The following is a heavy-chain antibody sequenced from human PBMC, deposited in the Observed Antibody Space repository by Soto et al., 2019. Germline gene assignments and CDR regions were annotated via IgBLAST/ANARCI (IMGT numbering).Heavy chain of an antibody. Sequence: ELQVLEYGGGLVQPGGSLRLTCAASGFTLSEYGTSWVRQAPGKGLEWVSFVSGSGDSTYYTDSVKGRLTISRDSSKNTVCQQMNGLRAEDTAVYYCATSNYGERDWGQGTLVTVSS. CDR3: ATSNYGERD. CDR1: GFTLSEYG. D-gene: IGHD3-10*01. V-gene: IGHV3-23*01. J-gene: IGHJ4*02. CDR2: VSGSGDST.